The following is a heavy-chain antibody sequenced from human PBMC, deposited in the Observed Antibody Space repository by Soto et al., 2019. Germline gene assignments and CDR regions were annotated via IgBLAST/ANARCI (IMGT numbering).Heavy chain of an antibody. V-gene: IGHV4-30-2*01. D-gene: IGHD6-13*01. CDR3: ARGPSTAAGMVFDY. Sequence: SETLSLTCAVSGGSISSGGYSWSWIRQPPGKGLEWIGYIYHSGSTYYNPSLKSRVTISVDRSKNQFSLKLSSVTAADTAVYYCARGPSTAAGMVFDYWGHGTLVTISS. CDR2: IYHSGST. CDR1: GGSISSGGYS. J-gene: IGHJ4*01.